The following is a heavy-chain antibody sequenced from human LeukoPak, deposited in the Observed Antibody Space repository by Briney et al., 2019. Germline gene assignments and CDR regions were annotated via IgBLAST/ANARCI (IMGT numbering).Heavy chain of an antibody. CDR3: ATLVTPSY. Sequence: ASVKVSCKASGYTFSGHYLHWVRQAPGQGLEWMGRINPNTGVTQYTENFQGRVTMTGDTSISTAYMELNGLRSDDTAIYYCATLVTPSYWGQGTLVTVSS. J-gene: IGHJ4*02. V-gene: IGHV1-2*06. CDR1: GYTFSGHY. CDR2: INPNTGVT. D-gene: IGHD4-23*01.